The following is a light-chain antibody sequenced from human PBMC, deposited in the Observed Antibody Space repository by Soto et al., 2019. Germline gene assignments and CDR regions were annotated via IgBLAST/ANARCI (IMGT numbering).Light chain of an antibody. CDR3: LQDYNYPPT. Sequence: AIQMTQSPSSLSASVGDRVTITCRASQGIRNDLGWYQQKPGKAPKLLIYAASSLQSGVPSRFSGSGSGTDFTLTISSLQHEDFAPYYCLQDYNYPPTFGQGTKVEIK. CDR2: AAS. J-gene: IGKJ1*01. V-gene: IGKV1-6*01. CDR1: QGIRND.